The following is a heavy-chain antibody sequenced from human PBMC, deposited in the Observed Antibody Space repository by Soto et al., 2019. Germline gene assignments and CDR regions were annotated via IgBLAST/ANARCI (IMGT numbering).Heavy chain of an antibody. J-gene: IGHJ5*02. V-gene: IGHV1-69*13. CDR2: IIPIFGTA. D-gene: IGHD3-10*01. CDR3: AREKDFGPTNWFDP. Sequence: SVKVSCKASGGTFSSYAISWVRQAPGQGLEWMGGIIPIFGTANYAQKFQGRVTITADESTSTAYMELSSLRSEDTAVYYCAREKDFGPTNWFDPWGQGTLVTVSS. CDR1: GGTFSSYA.